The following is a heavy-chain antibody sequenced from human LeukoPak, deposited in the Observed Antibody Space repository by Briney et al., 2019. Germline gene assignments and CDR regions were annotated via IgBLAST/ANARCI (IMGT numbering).Heavy chain of an antibody. CDR3: ARAGASSYVDSSGYILRPGWFDP. J-gene: IGHJ5*02. Sequence: PSETLSLTCTVSGGSISSGSYYWTWIRQPPGKGLEWIGSIYYSGSTYYNASLKSRVTISVDTSKNQFSLKLSSVTAADTAVYYCARAGASSYVDSSGYILRPGWFDPWGQGTMVTVSS. CDR2: IYYSGST. CDR1: GGSISSGSYY. V-gene: IGHV4-39*02. D-gene: IGHD3-22*01.